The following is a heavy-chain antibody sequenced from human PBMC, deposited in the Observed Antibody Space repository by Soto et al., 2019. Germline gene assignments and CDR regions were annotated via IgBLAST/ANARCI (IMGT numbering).Heavy chain of an antibody. J-gene: IGHJ6*02. CDR2: ISYDGSNK. V-gene: IGHV3-30*18. Sequence: QVQLVESGGGVVQPGRSLRLSCAASGFTFSSYGMHWVRQAPGKGLEWVAVISYDGSNKYYADSVKGRFTISRDNSKNTLYLQMNSLRAEDTAVYYCAKASFTIFRRGVGMDVWGQGTTVTVSS. CDR1: GFTFSSYG. D-gene: IGHD3-3*01. CDR3: AKASFTIFRRGVGMDV.